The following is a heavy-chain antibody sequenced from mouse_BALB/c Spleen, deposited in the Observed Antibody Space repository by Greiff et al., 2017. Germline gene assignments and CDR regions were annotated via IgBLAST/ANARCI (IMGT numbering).Heavy chain of an antibody. CDR2: IYPGNGDT. Sequence: QVQLKQPGAELVKPGASVKMSCKASGYTFTSYNMHWVKQTPGQGLEWIGAIYPGNGDTSYNQKFKGKATLTADKSSSTAYMQLSSLTSEDSAVYYCARDYKYDRWYFDVWGAETTVTVST. CDR1: GYTFTSYN. CDR3: ARDYKYDRWYFDV. V-gene: IGHV1-12*01. D-gene: IGHD2-14*01. J-gene: IGHJ1*01.